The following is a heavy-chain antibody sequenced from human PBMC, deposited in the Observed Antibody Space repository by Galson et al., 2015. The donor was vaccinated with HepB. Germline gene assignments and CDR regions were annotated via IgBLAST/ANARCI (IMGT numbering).Heavy chain of an antibody. D-gene: IGHD3-10*01. CDR1: GFTFSSYA. J-gene: IGHJ4*02. CDR3: ARELDYYGSGSYYSTPFDS. CDR2: ISYDGSKR. Sequence: SLRLSCAASGFTFSSYAMHWVRQAPGKGLEWVAVISYDGSKRYYSDSVKGRFTISRDNSKSTLYLQMNGLRAEDTTVYYCARELDYYGSGSYYSTPFDSWGQGTLVTVSS. V-gene: IGHV3-30-3*01.